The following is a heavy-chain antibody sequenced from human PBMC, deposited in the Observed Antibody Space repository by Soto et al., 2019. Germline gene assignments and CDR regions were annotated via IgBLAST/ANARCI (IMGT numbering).Heavy chain of an antibody. CDR3: ARGLSWSPYFES. CDR2: LYYSGTT. J-gene: IGHJ4*02. Sequence: QVQLQESGPGLVKPSETLSLTCTVSGASISTQSWNWIRQAPGKGLELIGYLYYSGTTNYNPSLTSRVTISADTSKNQVSLKLTSVTAADTAVYFCARGLSWSPYFESWGQGILVTVSS. CDR1: GASISTQS. D-gene: IGHD3-3*01. V-gene: IGHV4-59*11.